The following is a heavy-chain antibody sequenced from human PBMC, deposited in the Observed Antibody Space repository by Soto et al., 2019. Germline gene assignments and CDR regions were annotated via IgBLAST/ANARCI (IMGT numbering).Heavy chain of an antibody. V-gene: IGHV1-46*02. CDR3: ARSIVVVTALDY. CDR2: INPNSGKT. Sequence: ASVKVSCKASGYTFNGFFVHWVRQAPGQGLEWMGVINPNSGKTNYLQKFRGRVTITIDKSTSTAYLELNSLKSEDTAVYYCARSIVVVTALDYWGQGTLVTVSS. D-gene: IGHD2-21*02. CDR1: GYTFNGFF. J-gene: IGHJ4*02.